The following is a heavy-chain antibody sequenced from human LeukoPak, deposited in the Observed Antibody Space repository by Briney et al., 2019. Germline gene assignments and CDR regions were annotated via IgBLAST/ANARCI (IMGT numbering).Heavy chain of an antibody. J-gene: IGHJ3*02. D-gene: IGHD5-24*01. CDR2: ISRSGGST. V-gene: IGHV3-23*01. Sequence: GGSLRLSCAASGLTFSSYAMTWVRQAPGKGLEWVSAISRSGGSTNYADSVKGRFTISRDNSKNTVYLQMNSLRAEDTAVYYCARWGVGWLQFSDAFDIWGQGTMVTVSS. CDR1: GLTFSSYA. CDR3: ARWGVGWLQFSDAFDI.